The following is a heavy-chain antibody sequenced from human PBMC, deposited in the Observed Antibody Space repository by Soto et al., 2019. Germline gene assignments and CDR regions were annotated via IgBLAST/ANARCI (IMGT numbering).Heavy chain of an antibody. CDR2: ISWNSGSI. D-gene: IGHD3-10*01. CDR3: ASGPHHSTGSR. Sequence: EVPLVESGGGLVQPGRSLRLSCAASGFTFDDYAMHWVRQAPGKGLEWVSGISWNSGSIGYADSVKGRFTISRDNAKNSRYLQMNSLRAEDPALYSCASGPHHSTGSRWGQGTLVTVST. CDR1: GFTFDDYA. J-gene: IGHJ4*02. V-gene: IGHV3-9*01.